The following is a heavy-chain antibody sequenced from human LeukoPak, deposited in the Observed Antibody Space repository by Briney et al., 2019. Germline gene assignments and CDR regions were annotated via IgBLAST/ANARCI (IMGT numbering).Heavy chain of an antibody. Sequence: GGSLRLSCAASELMFSSYAMSWVRQAPGKGLEWVSGISDDSGGTYYADSVKGRFTISRDNSKNTLYLQMNSLRAEDMAVYYCAKGIVVVVAATGYFDYWGQGTLVTVSS. J-gene: IGHJ4*02. CDR2: ISDDSGGT. CDR3: AKGIVVVVAATGYFDY. D-gene: IGHD2-15*01. CDR1: ELMFSSYA. V-gene: IGHV3-23*01.